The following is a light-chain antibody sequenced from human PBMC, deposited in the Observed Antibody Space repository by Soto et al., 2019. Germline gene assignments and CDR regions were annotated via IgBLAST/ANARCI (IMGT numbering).Light chain of an antibody. Sequence: QSVLTQPASVSGSPGQSITISCTGSSSDVGGYNYVSWYQQHPGKVPKLMIYEVSNRPSGVSNRLSGSKSGNTASLTISGLQAEDEADYYCTSYTSSSTWVFGGGTKLTVL. V-gene: IGLV2-14*01. CDR2: EVS. J-gene: IGLJ3*02. CDR3: TSYTSSSTWV. CDR1: SSDVGGYNY.